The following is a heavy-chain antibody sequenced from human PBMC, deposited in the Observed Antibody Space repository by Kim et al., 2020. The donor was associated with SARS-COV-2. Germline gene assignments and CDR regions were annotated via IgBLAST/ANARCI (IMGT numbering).Heavy chain of an antibody. Sequence: GGSLRLSCAASGFNFSTYAMHWVRQAPGKGPEWVGVISYDATEEYYAESVKGRFAISRDNSKKTLNLQMNRLRDDDTAIYYCAKSWFDPWGQGTLVTVSS. J-gene: IGHJ5*02. CDR1: GFNFSTYA. CDR3: AKSWFDP. CDR2: ISYDATEE. V-gene: IGHV3-30*09.